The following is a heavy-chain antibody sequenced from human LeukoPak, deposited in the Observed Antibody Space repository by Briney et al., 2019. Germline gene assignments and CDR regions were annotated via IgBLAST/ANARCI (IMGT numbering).Heavy chain of an antibody. Sequence: PGGSLRLSCAASGFTFSNVWMSWVRQAPGKGLEWVGRITSKTDGGTTDYIAPVKGRFTISRDDSKNTLYLQMNSLKAEDTSVYYCTTDLRYFDRTGFAFDIWGQGTMVTVSS. CDR2: ITSKTDGGTT. V-gene: IGHV3-15*01. D-gene: IGHD3-9*01. CDR1: GFTFSNVW. J-gene: IGHJ3*02. CDR3: TTDLRYFDRTGFAFDI.